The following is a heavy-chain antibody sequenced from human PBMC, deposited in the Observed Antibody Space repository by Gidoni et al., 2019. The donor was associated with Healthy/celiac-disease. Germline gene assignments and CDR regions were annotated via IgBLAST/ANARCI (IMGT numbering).Heavy chain of an antibody. CDR1: GGSFSGYY. J-gene: IGHJ4*02. CDR3: ARDSRGELLRYYFDY. Sequence: QVQLQQWGAGLLKPSETLSLTCAVYGGSFSGYYWSWIRQPPGKGLEWIGEINHSGSTNYNPSLKSRVTISVDTSKNQFSLKLSSVTAADTAVYYCARDSRGELLRYYFDYWGQGTLVTVSS. CDR2: INHSGST. D-gene: IGHD1-26*01. V-gene: IGHV4-34*01.